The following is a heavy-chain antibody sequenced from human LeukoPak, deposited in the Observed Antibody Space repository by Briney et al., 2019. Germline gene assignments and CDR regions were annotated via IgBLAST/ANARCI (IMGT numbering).Heavy chain of an antibody. CDR2: IRYDGSST. J-gene: IGHJ4*02. Sequence: GGSLRLSCAASGFTFSSYAMSWVRQAPGKGLEWVAFIRYDGSSTYYPDSVKGRFTVSRDNSKNTLYLQMNGLRAEDTAIYYCVKLAGSSPYDYWGQGTLVTVSS. V-gene: IGHV3-30*02. D-gene: IGHD3-10*01. CDR3: VKLAGSSPYDY. CDR1: GFTFSSYA.